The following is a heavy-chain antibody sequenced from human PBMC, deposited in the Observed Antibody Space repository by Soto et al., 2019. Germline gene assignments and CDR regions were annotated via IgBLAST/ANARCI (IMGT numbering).Heavy chain of an antibody. V-gene: IGHV4-30-2*06. J-gene: IGHJ6*02. CDR2: TYQSGSA. Sequence: SETLSLTCTVSGGSIRSGGYSWTWLRQSPGKGLEWIGYTYQSGSAFYDPSLKSRVTISVDRSKNQFSLNLTSVTAADTAVYYCARDYYGMDVWGQGTTVTVSS. CDR3: ARDYYGMDV. CDR1: GGSIRSGGYS.